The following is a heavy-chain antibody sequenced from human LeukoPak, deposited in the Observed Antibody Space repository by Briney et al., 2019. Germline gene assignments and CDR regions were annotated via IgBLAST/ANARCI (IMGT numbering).Heavy chain of an antibody. CDR3: ARAGTNYYDPTGYFDY. J-gene: IGHJ4*02. CDR2: INPNSGGT. V-gene: IGHV1-2*02. CDR1: GYTFTGYY. Sequence: ASVKVSCKASGYTFTGYYMHWVRQAPGQGLEWMGWINPNSGGTSYAQKFQGRVTMTRDTSISTAYMELSRLRSDNTAVYYCARAGTNYYDPTGYFDYWGQGTLVTVSS. D-gene: IGHD3-22*01.